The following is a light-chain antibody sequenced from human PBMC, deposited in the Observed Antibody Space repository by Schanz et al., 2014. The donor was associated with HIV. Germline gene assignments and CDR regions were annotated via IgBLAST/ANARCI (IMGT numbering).Light chain of an antibody. CDR2: EVT. V-gene: IGLV2-8*01. Sequence: QSALTQPPSASGSPGQSVTISCTGTSSDVGDYNHVSWYQQHPGKAPKLMIYEVTKRPSGVPDRFSGSKSGNTASLTVSGLQAEDEADYYCSSKRSGDTTPFVFGSGTKLTVL. J-gene: IGLJ1*01. CDR3: SSKRSGDTTPFV. CDR1: SSDVGDYNH.